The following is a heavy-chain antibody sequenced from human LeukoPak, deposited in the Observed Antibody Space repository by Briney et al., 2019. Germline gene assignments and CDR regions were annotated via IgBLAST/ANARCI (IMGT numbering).Heavy chain of an antibody. CDR2: IYYSGST. CDR1: GGSISSSSYY. D-gene: IGHD3-3*01. J-gene: IGHJ4*02. CDR3: ATSLPITIFGVVTSRHLNDPNHDY. Sequence: PSETLSLTCTVSGGSISSSSYYWGWIRQPPGKGLEWIGSIYYSGSTYYNPSLKSRVTISVDTSKNQFSLKLSSVTAADTAVYYCATSLPITIFGVVTSRHLNDPNHDYWGQGTLVTVSS. V-gene: IGHV4-39*01.